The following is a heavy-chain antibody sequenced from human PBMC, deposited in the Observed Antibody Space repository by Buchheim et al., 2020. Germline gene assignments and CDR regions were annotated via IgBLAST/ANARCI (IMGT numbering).Heavy chain of an antibody. CDR1: GFTFSSYW. CDR2: IKQDGSEK. CDR3: ARVSRTFGVVAYLGYFDY. D-gene: IGHD3-3*01. Sequence: EVQLVESGGGLVQPGGSLRLSCAASGFTFSSYWMSWVRQAPGKGLEWVANIKQDGSEKYYVDSVKGRFTIPRDDAKTSPYLQMNNLRAEDTAVYYCARVSRTFGVVAYLGYFDYWGQGTL. V-gene: IGHV3-7*04. J-gene: IGHJ4*02.